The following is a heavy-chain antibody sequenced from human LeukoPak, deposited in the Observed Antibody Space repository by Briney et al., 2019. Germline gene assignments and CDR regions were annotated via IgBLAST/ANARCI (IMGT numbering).Heavy chain of an antibody. CDR3: AKARRSFDY. Sequence: PGGSLRLSCAASGFTFSSYWMHWVRQAPGEGLVWVSAISGSGGSTYYADSVKGRFTISRDNSKNTLYLQMNSLRAEDTAVYYCAKARRSFDYWGQGTLVTVSS. CDR2: ISGSGGST. CDR1: GFTFSSYW. V-gene: IGHV3-23*01. J-gene: IGHJ4*02.